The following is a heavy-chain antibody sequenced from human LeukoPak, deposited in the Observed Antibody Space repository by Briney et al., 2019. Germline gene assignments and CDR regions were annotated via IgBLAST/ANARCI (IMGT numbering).Heavy chain of an antibody. V-gene: IGHV3-30*03. CDR3: ARDGGGLVVVPAGYGMDV. Sequence: GGSLRLSCAASGFTFDNYGMHWVRQAPGKGLEWVAVVSYGGSNKYYADSVKGRFTISRDNSKNTLYLQMNSLRAEDTAVYYCARDGGGLVVVPAGYGMDVWGQGTTVTVSS. CDR1: GFTFDNYG. D-gene: IGHD2-2*01. J-gene: IGHJ6*02. CDR2: VSYGGSNK.